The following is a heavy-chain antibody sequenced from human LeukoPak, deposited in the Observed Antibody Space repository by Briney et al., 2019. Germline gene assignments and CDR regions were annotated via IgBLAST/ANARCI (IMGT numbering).Heavy chain of an antibody. V-gene: IGHV1-2*02. D-gene: IGHD3-3*01. J-gene: IGHJ5*02. Sequence: RASVKVSCKASGYTFTGYYMHWERQAPGQGLEWMGWINPNSGGTNYAQKFQGRVTMTRDTSISTAYMELSRLRSDDTAVYYCARGSLDNYDFWSGYYTGWFDPWGQGTLVTVSS. CDR1: GYTFTGYY. CDR2: INPNSGGT. CDR3: ARGSLDNYDFWSGYYTGWFDP.